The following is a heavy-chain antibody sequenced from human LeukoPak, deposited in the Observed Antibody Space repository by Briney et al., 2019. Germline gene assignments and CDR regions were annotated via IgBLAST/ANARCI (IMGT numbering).Heavy chain of an antibody. V-gene: IGHV3-66*02. Sequence: GGSLRLSCAASGFTVSSNYMSWVRQAPRKGLGWVSVIYSGGSTYYADSVTGRFTLSRDNSKNTLYLQMNSLRAEDTAVYYCARSYCSSTSCFAFDIWGQGKMVTVSS. CDR3: ARSYCSSTSCFAFDI. CDR1: GFTVSSNY. J-gene: IGHJ3*02. CDR2: IYSGGST. D-gene: IGHD2-2*01.